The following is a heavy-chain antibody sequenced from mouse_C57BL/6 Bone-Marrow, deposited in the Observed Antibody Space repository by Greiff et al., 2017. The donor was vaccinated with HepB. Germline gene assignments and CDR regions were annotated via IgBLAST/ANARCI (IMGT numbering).Heavy chain of an antibody. V-gene: IGHV1-54*01. J-gene: IGHJ1*03. D-gene: IGHD1-1*01. CDR3: ARGYYGRSNWYFDV. Sequence: QVQLQQSGAELVRPGTSVKVSCKASGYAFTNYLIEWVKQRPGQGLEWIGVINPGSGGTNYNEKFKGKATLTADKSSSTAYMQLSSLTSEDSAVYFCARGYYGRSNWYFDVWGTGTTVTVSS. CDR2: INPGSGGT. CDR1: GYAFTNYL.